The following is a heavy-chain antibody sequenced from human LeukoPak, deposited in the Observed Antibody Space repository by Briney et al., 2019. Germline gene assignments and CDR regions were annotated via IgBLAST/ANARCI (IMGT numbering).Heavy chain of an antibody. CDR2: MNPNSGNT. V-gene: IGHV1-8*01. CDR1: GYTFTSYD. J-gene: IGHJ5*02. Sequence: ASVKVSCKASGYTFTSYDINWVRQAPGQGLEWMGWMNPNSGNTVYAQKFQGRVTMTRNTSISTAYMELSSLRSEDTAVYYCAREYSSSWSDWFDPWGQGTLVTVSS. CDR3: AREYSSSWSDWFDP. D-gene: IGHD6-13*01.